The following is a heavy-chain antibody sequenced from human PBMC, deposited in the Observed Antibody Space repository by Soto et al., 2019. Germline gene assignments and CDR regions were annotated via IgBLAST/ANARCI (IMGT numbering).Heavy chain of an antibody. CDR2: ISTYNGHT. V-gene: IGHV1-18*04. Sequence: ASEKVSCKASGYTFTNYGLTWVRQAPGQGLEWMGWISTYNGHTEYAQKFQDRVTLTTDTSTSTGYMEVRRLRSDDTAIYYCARDNGDSGASLVDFWGQGTLVTVSS. J-gene: IGHJ4*02. D-gene: IGHD2-8*01. CDR3: ARDNGDSGASLVDF. CDR1: GYTFTNYG.